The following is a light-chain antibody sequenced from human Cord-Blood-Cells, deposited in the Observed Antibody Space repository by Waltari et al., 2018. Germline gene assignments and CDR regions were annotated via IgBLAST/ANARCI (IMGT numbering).Light chain of an antibody. CDR2: GTS. Sequence: QTVVTQEPSLTVSPGGTVTLTCASSTGAVTIGYYPNWFQQKPGQAPRALIYGTSNKHSWTPARFSGSLLGGKAALTLSGVQPEDEAEYYCLLYYGGAYGFGTGTKVTVL. J-gene: IGLJ1*01. CDR1: TGAVTIGYY. CDR3: LLYYGGAYG. V-gene: IGLV7-43*01.